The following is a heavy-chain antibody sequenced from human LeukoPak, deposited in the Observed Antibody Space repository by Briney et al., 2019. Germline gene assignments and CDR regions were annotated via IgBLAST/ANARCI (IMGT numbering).Heavy chain of an antibody. CDR2: IYYTGST. J-gene: IGHJ4*02. CDR1: KGSISSSGYF. D-gene: IGHD6-13*01. CDR3: ARHGAGILAIAPVGH. V-gene: IGHV4-39*01. Sequence: SETLSLTCSASKGSISSSGYFWGWIRQPPGKGLEWIGTIYYTGSTYYNPSLKSRVSISVDTSKNQFSLKLSSVAATDTAIYYCARHGAGILAIAPVGHWGQGTLVTVFS.